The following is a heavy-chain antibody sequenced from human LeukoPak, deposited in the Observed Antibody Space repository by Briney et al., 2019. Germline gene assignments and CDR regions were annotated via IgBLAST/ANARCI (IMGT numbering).Heavy chain of an antibody. J-gene: IGHJ6*02. CDR2: IYYSGST. CDR1: GGSISGYY. V-gene: IGHV4-59*01. CDR3: ARDRRYYGSGSYVYYYGMDV. D-gene: IGHD3-10*01. Sequence: SETLSLTCTVSGGSISGYYWSWIRQPPGKGLEWIGYIYYSGSTNYNPSLKSRVTISVDTSKNQFSLKLSSVTAADTAVYYCARDRRYYGSGSYVYYYGMDVWGQGTTVTVSS.